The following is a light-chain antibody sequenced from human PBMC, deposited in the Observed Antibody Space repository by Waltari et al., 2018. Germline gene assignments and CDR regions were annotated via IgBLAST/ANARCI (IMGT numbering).Light chain of an antibody. CDR1: XSXXGAGYD. CDR3: QXXXSSLSVXX. CDR2: GNX. Sequence: QXXLTQPPXVSGAPGQRVXXSCTXXXSXXGAGYDVHWXQXLPGTAPKLLIYGNXXRPSGVPDRFSGSKSXXXASLAXXGLQAEXXADYYCQXXXSSLSVXXXXGGTKLTVL. J-gene: IGLJ2*01. V-gene: IGLV1-40*01.